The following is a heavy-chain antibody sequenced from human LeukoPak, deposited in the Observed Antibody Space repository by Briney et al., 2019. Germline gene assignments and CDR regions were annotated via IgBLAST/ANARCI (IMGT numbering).Heavy chain of an antibody. J-gene: IGHJ6*02. V-gene: IGHV3-30*18. D-gene: IGHD6-19*01. Sequence: PGGSLRLSCVASGFTFSNYGMHWVRQAPGKGLEWVAVTSNDGSNKFYADSVKGRFTISRDNSKNTLFLQMNSLRAEDTAVYYCAKDFWQWSYYYDGMDVWGQGTTVTVSS. CDR2: TSNDGSNK. CDR3: AKDFWQWSYYYDGMDV. CDR1: GFTFSNYG.